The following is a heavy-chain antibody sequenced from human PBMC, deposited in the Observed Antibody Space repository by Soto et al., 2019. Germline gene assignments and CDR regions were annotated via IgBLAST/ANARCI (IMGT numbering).Heavy chain of an antibody. J-gene: IGHJ4*02. CDR3: ANYCRSTSCFSGGLEH. Sequence: QVQLVESGGGVVQPGRSLRLSCAASGFTFSSYGMHWVRQAPGKGLEWVAVISDDGSNKYYADSVKGRFTISRDNSKNTLYLQMNSLRDEDTAVYYCANYCRSTSCFSGGLEHWGQGTLVTVSS. CDR1: GFTFSSYG. CDR2: ISDDGSNK. V-gene: IGHV3-30*18. D-gene: IGHD2-2*01.